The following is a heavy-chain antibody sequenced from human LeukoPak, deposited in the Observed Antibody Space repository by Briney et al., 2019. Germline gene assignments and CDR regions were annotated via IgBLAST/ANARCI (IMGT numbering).Heavy chain of an antibody. CDR3: ARMTVRGVEPDY. CDR1: GFTFCSYA. J-gene: IGHJ4*02. D-gene: IGHD3-10*01. Sequence: GGSLRLSCAASGFTFCSYAMHWVRQAPGKGLEYVSAISSNGGSTYYANSVKGRFTISRDNSKNTLYLQMGSLRAEDMAVYYCARMTVRGVEPDYWGQGTLVTVSS. CDR2: ISSNGGST. V-gene: IGHV3-64*01.